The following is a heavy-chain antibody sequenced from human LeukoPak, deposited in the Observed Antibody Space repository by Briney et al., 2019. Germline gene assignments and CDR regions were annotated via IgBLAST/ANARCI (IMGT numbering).Heavy chain of an antibody. CDR1: GDSISSSSSYY. Sequence: SETLSLTCSVSGDSISSSSSYYWGWLRQPPGKGPEWIGSIYYTGNTYYNPSLKSRVTISVDTSKNQFSLRLNSVTAADTAVYYCARESMFRGVIPYFDYWGQGTLVTVSS. J-gene: IGHJ4*02. CDR2: IYYTGNT. CDR3: ARESMFRGVIPYFDY. D-gene: IGHD3-10*01. V-gene: IGHV4-39*07.